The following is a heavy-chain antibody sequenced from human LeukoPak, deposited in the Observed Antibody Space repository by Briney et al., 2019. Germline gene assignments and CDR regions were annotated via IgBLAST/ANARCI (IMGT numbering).Heavy chain of an antibody. Sequence: PGGSLRLSCAASGFTFSDYNMNWVRQAPGKGLEWISYISSGSTTIYYAGSVKGRITISRDNAKNSLYLQMNSLRVEDTAVYYCARDHFDYRLDYWGQGTLVTVSS. CDR3: ARDHFDYRLDY. CDR2: ISSGSTTI. D-gene: IGHD4-11*01. V-gene: IGHV3-48*04. J-gene: IGHJ4*02. CDR1: GFTFSDYN.